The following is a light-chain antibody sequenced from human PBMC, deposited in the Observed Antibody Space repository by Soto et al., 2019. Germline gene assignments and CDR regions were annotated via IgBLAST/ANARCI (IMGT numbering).Light chain of an antibody. CDR3: LLFFGGAQVWM. J-gene: IGLJ3*02. CDR2: DVS. Sequence: QSALTQPRSVSGSPGQSVTISCTGTSSDVGGYKYVSWYQQHPGKVPNLIIYDVSERPSGVPDRFSGSKSGNTASLSISGLQAEDEADYYCLLFFGGAQVWMFGGGTQLTVL. V-gene: IGLV2-11*01. CDR1: SSDVGGYKY.